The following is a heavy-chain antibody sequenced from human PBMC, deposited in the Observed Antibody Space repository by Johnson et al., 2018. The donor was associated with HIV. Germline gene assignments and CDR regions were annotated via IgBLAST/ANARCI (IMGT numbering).Heavy chain of an antibody. CDR3: TTGDCSGGSCHAFDI. J-gene: IGHJ3*02. Sequence: VQLVESGGGLVQPGGSLRLSCAASGFTFSSYDMHWVRQATGRGLEWLGRIKTKTEGGTTDYAAPVKGRFTISRDDSINTVYLQMNSLKSEDMAVYYCTTGDCSGGSCHAFDIWGQGTMVTVSS. CDR2: IKTKTEGGTT. D-gene: IGHD2-15*01. V-gene: IGHV3-15*01. CDR1: GFTFSSYD.